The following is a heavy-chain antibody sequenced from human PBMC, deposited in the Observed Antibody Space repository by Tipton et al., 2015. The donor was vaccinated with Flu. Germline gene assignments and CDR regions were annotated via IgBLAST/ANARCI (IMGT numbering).Heavy chain of an antibody. Sequence: TLSLTCVVYGGSFSGDYCSWIRQPPGKGLEWIGEVNHSGSTNYNPSLKSRVTISVDTSKNQFSLKLDSVTAADTAVYFCARHVLLYGPFHFDSWGQGTLVSVSS. J-gene: IGHJ4*02. CDR3: ARHVLLYGPFHFDS. V-gene: IGHV4-34*01. CDR1: GGSFSGDY. D-gene: IGHD3-10*01. CDR2: VNHSGST.